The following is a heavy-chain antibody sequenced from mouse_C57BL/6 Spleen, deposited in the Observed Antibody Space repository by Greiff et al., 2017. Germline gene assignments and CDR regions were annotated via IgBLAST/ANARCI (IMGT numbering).Heavy chain of an antibody. CDR1: GYTFTSYW. Sequence: QVQLQQPGAELVRPGSSVKLSCKASGYTFTSYWMHWVKQRPIQGLEWIGNIDPSDSETHYNQKFKDKATLTVDKSSSTAYMQLSSLTSEDSAVYYCAREGGGGGDWYFDVWGTGTTVTVSS. V-gene: IGHV1-52*01. D-gene: IGHD3-3*01. CDR3: AREGGGGGDWYFDV. CDR2: IDPSDSET. J-gene: IGHJ1*03.